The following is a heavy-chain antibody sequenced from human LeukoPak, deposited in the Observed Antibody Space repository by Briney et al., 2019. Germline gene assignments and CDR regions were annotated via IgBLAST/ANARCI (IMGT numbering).Heavy chain of an antibody. Sequence: ASVKVSCKASGYTFTNSGISWVRQAPGQGLEWMGWISAYNGNTNYAQKPQGRVTMTTDTSTSTAYMELRSPRSDDTAVYYCARSGYRGYDRLDYWGQGTLVTVSS. D-gene: IGHD5-12*01. J-gene: IGHJ4*02. CDR2: ISAYNGNT. CDR1: GYTFTNSG. CDR3: ARSGYRGYDRLDY. V-gene: IGHV1-18*01.